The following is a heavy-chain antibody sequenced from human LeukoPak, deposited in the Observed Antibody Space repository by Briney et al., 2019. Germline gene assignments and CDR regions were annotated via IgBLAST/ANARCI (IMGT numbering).Heavy chain of an antibody. J-gene: IGHJ4*02. CDR1: GGTFSSYA. V-gene: IGHV1-69*04. CDR3: ARDRSSGYSDY. CDR2: IIPILGIA. Sequence: GASVTVSCKASGGTFSSYAISWVRQAPGQGLEWMGRIIPILGIANYAQKFQGRVTITADKSTSTAYMELSSLRPEDTAVYYCARDRSSGYSDYWGQGTLVTVSS. D-gene: IGHD3-22*01.